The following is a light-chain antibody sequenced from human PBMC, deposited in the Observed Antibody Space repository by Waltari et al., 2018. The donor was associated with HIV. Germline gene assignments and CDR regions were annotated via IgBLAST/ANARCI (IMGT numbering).Light chain of an antibody. J-gene: IGLJ3*02. CDR1: SSNIGSNY. CDR3: AEWDDNLSGWV. V-gene: IGLV1-47*01. Sequence: QSVLTQPPSASGTPGQSVTISCSGSSSNIGSNYVYWYQQLPGTAPKLLIYRNNQRPSGVPDRFSGFKSGTSASLAISGLRSEDEADYYCAEWDDNLSGWVFGGGSKLTIL. CDR2: RNN.